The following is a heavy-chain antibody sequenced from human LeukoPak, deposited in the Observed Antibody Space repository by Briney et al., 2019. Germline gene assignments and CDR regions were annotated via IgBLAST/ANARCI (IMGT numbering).Heavy chain of an antibody. J-gene: IGHJ1*01. CDR3: ARRVGSGWPVQH. CDR2: VNPNSGNT. Sequence: ASVKVSCKASGYTFSSYDINWVRQATGQGLEWMGWVNPNSGNTGYAQKFQGRINMTRNTSIDTAYMELSSLRSDDTAVYYCARRVGSGWPVQHWGQGTLVTVSS. V-gene: IGHV1-8*01. CDR1: GYTFSSYD. D-gene: IGHD6-19*01.